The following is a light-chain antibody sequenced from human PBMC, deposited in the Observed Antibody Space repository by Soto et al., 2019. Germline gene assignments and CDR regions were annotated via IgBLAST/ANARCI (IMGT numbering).Light chain of an antibody. V-gene: IGLV1-44*01. J-gene: IGLJ1*01. CDR3: AAWDDSLNAYYV. CDR1: SSNIGSNT. Sequence: SALTQPPSASGTPGQRVTMSCSGSSSNIGSNTVNWYQQLPGTAPKLLIYSNNQRPSGVPDRFSGSKSGTSASLAISGLQSEDEADYYCAAWDDSLNAYYVFGTGTKVTVL. CDR2: SNN.